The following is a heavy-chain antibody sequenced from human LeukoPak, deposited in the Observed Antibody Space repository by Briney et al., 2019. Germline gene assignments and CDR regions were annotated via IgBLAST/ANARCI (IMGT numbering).Heavy chain of an antibody. CDR3: ARQNFWSGYYPTGWFDP. J-gene: IGHJ5*02. CDR2: IYYSGST. V-gene: IGHV4-39*01. CDR1: GVSISSSSYY. D-gene: IGHD3-3*01. Sequence: SETLSLTCTVSGVSISSSSYYWGWIRQPPGKGLEWIGSIYYSGSTYYNPSLKSRVTISVDTSKNQFSLKLSSVTAADTAVYYCARQNFWSGYYPTGWFDPWGQGTLVTVSS.